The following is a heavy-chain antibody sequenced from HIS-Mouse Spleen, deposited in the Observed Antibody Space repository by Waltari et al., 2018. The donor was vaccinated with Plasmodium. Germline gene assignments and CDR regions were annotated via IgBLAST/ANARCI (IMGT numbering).Heavy chain of an antibody. V-gene: IGHV6-1*01. Sequence: QVQLQQSGPGLVKPSQTLSLTCAISGDSVSSNSAAWNWIRQSPSRGLEWLGRTYYSAKWYNDHAVSVKSRITINPDTSKNQFSLQLNSVTPEDTAVYYCARGGIPPYYYYYGMDVWGQGTTVTVSS. D-gene: IGHD3-16*01. CDR2: TYYSAKWYN. CDR1: GDSVSSNSAA. CDR3: ARGGIPPYYYYYGMDV. J-gene: IGHJ6*02.